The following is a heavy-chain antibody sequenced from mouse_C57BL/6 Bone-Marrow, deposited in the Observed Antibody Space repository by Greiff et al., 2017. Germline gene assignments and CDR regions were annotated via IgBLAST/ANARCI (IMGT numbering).Heavy chain of an antibody. Sequence: EVQLVESGGDLVKPGGSLKLSCAASGFTFSSYGMSWVRQTPDKRLEWVATISSGGSYTYYPDSVKGRFTISRDNAKNTLYLQMSSLKSEDTAMYYCARRGDGTMDYGGQGTSVTVSS. V-gene: IGHV5-6*01. J-gene: IGHJ4*01. CDR1: GFTFSSYG. CDR2: ISSGGSYT. CDR3: ARRGDGTMDY.